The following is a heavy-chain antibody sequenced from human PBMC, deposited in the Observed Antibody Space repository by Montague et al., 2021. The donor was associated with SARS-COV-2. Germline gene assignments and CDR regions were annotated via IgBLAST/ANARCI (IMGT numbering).Heavy chain of an antibody. J-gene: IGHJ4*02. CDR2: IDWDDDK. CDR3: ARTFYDILTGYSKLGFDY. D-gene: IGHD3-9*01. CDR1: GFSLSTSGMC. V-gene: IGHV2-70*11. Sequence: PALVKPTQTLTLTCTFSGFSLSTSGMCVSWIRQPPGKALEWLARIDWDDDKYYSTSLKTRLTISKDTSKNQVVLTMTNMDPVDTATYYCARTFYDILTGYSKLGFDYWGQGTLVTVSS.